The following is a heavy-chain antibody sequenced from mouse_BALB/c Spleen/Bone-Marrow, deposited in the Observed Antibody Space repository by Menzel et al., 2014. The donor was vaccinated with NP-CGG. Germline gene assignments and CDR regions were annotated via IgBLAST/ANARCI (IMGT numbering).Heavy chain of an antibody. CDR1: GYTFTSYW. D-gene: IGHD2-3*01. V-gene: IGHV1S22*01. CDR3: TRGWRAMDY. Sequence: LQQPGSELVRPGASVKLSCKASGYTFTSYWMNWMKQRPGQGLEWIGNIYPGSGSSNYDEKFKSKATLTVDTSSSTAYMQLSSQTSEDAAVYYCTRGWRAMDYWGQGTSVTVSS. CDR2: IYPGSGSS. J-gene: IGHJ4*01.